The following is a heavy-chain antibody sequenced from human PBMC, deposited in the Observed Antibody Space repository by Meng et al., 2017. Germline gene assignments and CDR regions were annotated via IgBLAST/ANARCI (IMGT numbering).Heavy chain of an antibody. Sequence: GQLGQLGVELKKPGAAVKCSCKPSDSNFPDYCITWVRRAPGQGLEWMGRINPKSGDTHYAQKFQARVTMTGDTSISTAYMELSGLRSDDTAMYYCARDEDISAAGKLFGDYWGQGTLVTVSS. D-gene: IGHD6-25*01. CDR1: DSNFPDYC. CDR3: ARDEDISAAGKLFGDY. V-gene: IGHV1-2*06. CDR2: INPKSGDT. J-gene: IGHJ4*02.